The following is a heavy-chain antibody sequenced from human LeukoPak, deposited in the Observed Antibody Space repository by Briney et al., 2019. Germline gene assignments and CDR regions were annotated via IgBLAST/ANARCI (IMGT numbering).Heavy chain of an antibody. J-gene: IGHJ5*02. CDR3: ARDRPTGWFDP. Sequence: PSETLSLTCTVSGGSISSYYWSWIRQPPGKGLKWIGYIYYSGSTNYNPSLKSRVTISVDTSKNQFSLKLSSVTAADTAVYYCARDRPTGWFDPWGQGTLVTVSS. V-gene: IGHV4-59*12. CDR2: IYYSGST. CDR1: GGSISSYY.